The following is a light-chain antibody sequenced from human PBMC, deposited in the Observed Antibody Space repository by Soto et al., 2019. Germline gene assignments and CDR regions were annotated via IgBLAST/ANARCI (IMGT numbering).Light chain of an antibody. CDR3: QSYDSSLSAYV. Sequence: QSVLTQPPSVSGAPGQRVTISCTGNSSNIGAGYDAHWYQHLPGTAPKLLIYYNSNRPSGVPDRFSGSKSGTSASLAITGLQAEDEADYYCQSYDSSLSAYVFGTGTKVTVL. CDR2: YNS. CDR1: SSNIGAGYD. J-gene: IGLJ1*01. V-gene: IGLV1-40*01.